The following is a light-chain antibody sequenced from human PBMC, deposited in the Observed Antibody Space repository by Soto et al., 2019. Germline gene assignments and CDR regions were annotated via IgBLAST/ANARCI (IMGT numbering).Light chain of an antibody. Sequence: DIQMTQSPSTLSASVGARVTTTCRASESVRSSLAWYQQKPGRAPSLLIYKASNLESGVPSRFSGSGSGTEFTLIISALQPDDFATYFCQQYHNDSPWTFGQGTKVDIK. V-gene: IGKV1-5*03. CDR3: QQYHNDSPWT. J-gene: IGKJ1*01. CDR2: KAS. CDR1: ESVRSS.